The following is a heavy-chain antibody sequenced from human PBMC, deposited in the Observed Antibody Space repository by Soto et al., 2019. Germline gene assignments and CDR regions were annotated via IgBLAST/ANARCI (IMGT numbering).Heavy chain of an antibody. CDR3: TTSSGSYLMDV. Sequence: GSLRLSCTSSGFTFGDYDMSLFRQVPGKGLEWVGFIRSKAYGGTTEYAASVKGRFTISRDDSKSIAYLQMNSLKTEDTAVYYCTTSSGSYLMDVWGQGTTVTVSS. V-gene: IGHV3-49*03. D-gene: IGHD1-26*01. J-gene: IGHJ6*02. CDR2: IRSKAYGGTT. CDR1: GFTFGDYD.